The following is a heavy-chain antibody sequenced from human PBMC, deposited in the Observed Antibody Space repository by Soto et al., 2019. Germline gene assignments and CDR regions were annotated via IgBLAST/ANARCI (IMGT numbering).Heavy chain of an antibody. CDR2: ISYDGSNK. CDR1: GFTFSGYA. D-gene: IGHD6-25*01. V-gene: IGHV3-30-3*01. Sequence: QVQLVESGGGVVQPGRSLRLSCAASGFTFSGYAMHWVRQAPGKGLEWVALISYDGSNKYYADSVKGRFTISRDNSKNTLYLQMNILRAEDTAVYYCARGEEEGAAYFDYWVQGTLITVSS. CDR3: ARGEEEGAAYFDY. J-gene: IGHJ4*02.